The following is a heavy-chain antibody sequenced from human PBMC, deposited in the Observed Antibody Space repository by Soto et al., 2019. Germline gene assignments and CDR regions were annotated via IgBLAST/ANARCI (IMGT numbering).Heavy chain of an antibody. J-gene: IGHJ4*02. Sequence: EVQLLESGGGLVQPGGSLRLSCATSGFTFSSYAMNWVRQAPGKGLEWVSGISSSGGSTFYADSVKGRFTISRDNSKNTMYLQMNSLRVDDTAVYYCAKDRYYENTGYGDYWGQGTLVTVSS. V-gene: IGHV3-23*01. CDR3: AKDRYYENTGYGDY. CDR2: ISSSGGST. D-gene: IGHD3-22*01. CDR1: GFTFSSYA.